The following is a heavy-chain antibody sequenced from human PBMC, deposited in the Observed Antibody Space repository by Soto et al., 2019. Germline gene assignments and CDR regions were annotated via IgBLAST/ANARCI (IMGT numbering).Heavy chain of an antibody. Sequence: SVKVSCKASGGTFSSHAISWVRQAPGQGLEWMGWIIPIFGTAKYAQKFQGRVTIIADESTSTAYMDLSSLRSEDTAVYYCATAPSGYDSRGYFDYWGQGTQVTVSS. CDR3: ATAPSGYDSRGYFDY. J-gene: IGHJ4*02. CDR2: IIPIFGTA. CDR1: GGTFSSHA. D-gene: IGHD3-22*01. V-gene: IGHV1-69*13.